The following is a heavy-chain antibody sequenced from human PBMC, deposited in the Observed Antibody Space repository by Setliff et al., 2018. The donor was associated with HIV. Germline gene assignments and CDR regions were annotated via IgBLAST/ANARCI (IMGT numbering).Heavy chain of an antibody. V-gene: IGHV4-34*01. D-gene: IGHD2-2*02. CDR3: AREGPGDCSSTSCYSSHYYMDV. Sequence: SETLSLTCAVYGGSFSGYYWSWIRQPPGKGLEWIGEISHGGSTNYNPSLKRRVTISVDTSKNQFSLKLSSVNAADTAVYYCAREGPGDCSSTSCYSSHYYMDVWGKGTTVTVSS. J-gene: IGHJ6*03. CDR2: ISHGGST. CDR1: GGSFSGYY.